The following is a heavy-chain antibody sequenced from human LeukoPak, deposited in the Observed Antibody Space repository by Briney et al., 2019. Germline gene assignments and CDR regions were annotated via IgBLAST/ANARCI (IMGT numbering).Heavy chain of an antibody. CDR2: IGISSGNT. CDR3: ARDYKYAFDN. V-gene: IGHV3-48*01. CDR1: GFSFGDYS. Sequence: GGSLRLSCAASGFSFGDYSMNWVRQAPGKGLEWISYIGISSGNTYYADSVKGRFTISGDRARDSLYLQMNSLRVEDTAVYYCARDYKYAFDNWGQGTLVTVSS. D-gene: IGHD5-24*01. J-gene: IGHJ4*02.